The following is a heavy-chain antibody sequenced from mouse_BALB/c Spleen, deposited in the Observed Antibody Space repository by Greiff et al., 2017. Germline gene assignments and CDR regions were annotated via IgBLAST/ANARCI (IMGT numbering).Heavy chain of an antibody. Sequence: EVMLVESGGGLVKPGGSLKLSCAASGFTFSDYYMYWVRQTPEKRLEWVATISDGGSYTYYPDSVKGRFTISRDNAKNNLYLQMSSLKSEDTAMYYCARALYGYYAMDYWGQGTSVTVSS. J-gene: IGHJ4*01. D-gene: IGHD2-10*02. CDR3: ARALYGYYAMDY. CDR1: GFTFSDYY. CDR2: ISDGGSYT. V-gene: IGHV5-4*02.